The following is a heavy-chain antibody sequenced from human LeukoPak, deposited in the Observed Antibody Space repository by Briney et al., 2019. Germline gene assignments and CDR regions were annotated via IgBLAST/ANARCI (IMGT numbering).Heavy chain of an antibody. D-gene: IGHD2-8*02. CDR3: ATYRQVLLPFES. J-gene: IGHJ4*02. CDR2: IFPSGGEI. CDR1: GFTFSTFA. Sequence: GGSLRLSCAASGFTFSTFAIIWVRQPPGKGLEWVSSIFPSGGEIHYADSVRGRFTIFRDNSKSTLFLQMNSLRAEDTAIYYCATYRQVLLPFESWGQGTLVTASS. V-gene: IGHV3-23*01.